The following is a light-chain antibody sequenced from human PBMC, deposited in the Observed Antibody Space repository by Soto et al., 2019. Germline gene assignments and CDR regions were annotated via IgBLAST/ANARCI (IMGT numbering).Light chain of an antibody. CDR3: QQSCGTPRT. CDR1: QSISSY. CDR2: AAS. V-gene: IGKV1-39*01. Sequence: DIQMTQSPSSLSASVGDRVTITCRASQSISSYLNWYQQKPGKAPKLLIYAASSLQSGVPSRFSGSGSGTDFTLTISSLQPEDFATYYCQQSCGTPRTFGQGTKLEI. J-gene: IGKJ2*01.